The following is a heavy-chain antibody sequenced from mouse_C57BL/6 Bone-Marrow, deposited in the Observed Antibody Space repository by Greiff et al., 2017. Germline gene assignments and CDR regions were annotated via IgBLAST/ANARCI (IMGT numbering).Heavy chain of an antibody. CDR1: GFTFSDYY. V-gene: IGHV5-12*01. J-gene: IGHJ4*01. D-gene: IGHD3-1*01. Sequence: EVKLVESGGGLVQPGGSLKLSCAASGFTFSDYYMYWVRQTPEKRLEWVAYISNGGGSTYYPDTVKGRFTISRDNAKNTLYLQMSRLTSGDTAMYYCAKHLGVNYAMDYWGQGTSVTVAS. CDR3: AKHLGVNYAMDY. CDR2: ISNGGGST.